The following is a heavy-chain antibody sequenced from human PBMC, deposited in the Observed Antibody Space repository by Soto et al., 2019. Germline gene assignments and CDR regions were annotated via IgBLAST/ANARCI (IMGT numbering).Heavy chain of an antibody. CDR2: IYYSGST. CDR1: GGSISSYY. V-gene: IGHV4-59*01. J-gene: IGHJ4*02. CDR3: ARLTAPIAVAIFDY. D-gene: IGHD6-19*01. Sequence: LSLTCTVSGGSISSYYWSWIRQPPGKGLEWIGYIYYSGSTDYNPSLKSRVTISVDTSKNQFSLKLSSVTAADTAVYYCARLTAPIAVAIFDYWGQGTLVTVSS.